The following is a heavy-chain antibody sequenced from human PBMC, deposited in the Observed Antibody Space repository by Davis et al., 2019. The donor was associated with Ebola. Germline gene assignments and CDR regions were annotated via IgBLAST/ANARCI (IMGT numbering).Heavy chain of an antibody. J-gene: IGHJ6*02. CDR1: GFTFSHYW. Sequence: GESLKISCAASGFTFSHYWMHWVRRVPGKGLLWVSSISGASGGRKDYADSVKGRFTIPRDNSRNTVYLQMNSLRAEDSAVYYCARLQVPGRPFYYYGMDVWGQGTTDTVSS. CDR2: ISGASGGRK. D-gene: IGHD6-6*01. CDR3: ARLQVPGRPFYYYGMDV. V-gene: IGHV3-23*01.